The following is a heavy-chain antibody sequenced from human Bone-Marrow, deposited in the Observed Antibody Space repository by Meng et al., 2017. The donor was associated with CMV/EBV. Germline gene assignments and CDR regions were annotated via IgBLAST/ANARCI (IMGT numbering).Heavy chain of an antibody. Sequence: GGSLRLSCAASGFTFSDYYMSWIRQAPGKGLEWVSYISSSGSTIYYADSVKGRFTISRDNAKNSLDLQMNSLRAEETDVYYWGRDREYPQSGMDFWGQGTMVTVSS. CDR1: GFTFSDYY. D-gene: IGHD2-2*01. V-gene: IGHV3-11*04. CDR2: ISSSGSTI. CDR3: GRDREYPQSGMDF. J-gene: IGHJ6*02.